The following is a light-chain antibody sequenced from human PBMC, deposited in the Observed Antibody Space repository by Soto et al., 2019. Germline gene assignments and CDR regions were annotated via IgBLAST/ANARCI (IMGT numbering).Light chain of an antibody. V-gene: IGKV1-5*01. Sequence: DIPVTQSPPALSASVGDRVTITCRTSQNVFTWLAWYQQKPGKAPNLLIYDASRLESGVPSRFSGSGSGTKFTLTISSLQPDDFATYYCQQYNSYSFGGGTKVEIK. J-gene: IGKJ4*01. CDR3: QQYNSYS. CDR2: DAS. CDR1: QNVFTW.